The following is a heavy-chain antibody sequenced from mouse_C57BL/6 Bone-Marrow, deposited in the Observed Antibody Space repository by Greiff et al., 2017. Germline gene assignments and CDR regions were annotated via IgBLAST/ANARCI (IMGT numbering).Heavy chain of an antibody. J-gene: IGHJ4*01. CDR1: GYTFTEYT. CDR2: FYPGSGSI. CDR3: GRHESVYYAMDY. Sequence: LVESGAELVKPGASVKLSCKASGYTFTEYTIHWVNQRSGQGLEWIGWFYPGSGSIKYNEKFKDKATFTADKTSSTIYMELSRLTSEDAAVYFCGRHESVYYAMDYWGQGTSVTVSS. V-gene: IGHV1-62-2*01.